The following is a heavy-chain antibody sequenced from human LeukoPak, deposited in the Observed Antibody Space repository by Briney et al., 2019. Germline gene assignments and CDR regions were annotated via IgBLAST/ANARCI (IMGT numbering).Heavy chain of an antibody. CDR3: ASGDSGYSSSWYDY. CDR1: GFTFSSYS. V-gene: IGHV3-21*01. CDR2: ISSSSSYI. J-gene: IGHJ4*02. D-gene: IGHD6-13*01. Sequence: GGSLRLSCAASGFTFSSYSMNWDRQAPGKGLEWVSSISSSSSYIYYADSVKGRFTISRDNAKNSLYLQMNSLRAEDTAVYYCASGDSGYSSSWYDYWGQGTLVTVSS.